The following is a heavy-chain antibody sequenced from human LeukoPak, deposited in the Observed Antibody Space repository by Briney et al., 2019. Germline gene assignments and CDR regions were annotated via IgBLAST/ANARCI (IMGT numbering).Heavy chain of an antibody. V-gene: IGHV1-2*02. J-gene: IGHJ4*02. Sequence: ASVTVSCTASGHTFTVYYVYWVRQAPGQGLEWMGWMNPNVGGANFPQKFQGRVTVTSDPAISAAYMELRRLRSDDTAVYYCARGVFGESLESWGQGTLVTVSS. D-gene: IGHD3-10*02. CDR1: GHTFTVYY. CDR2: MNPNVGGA. CDR3: ARGVFGESLES.